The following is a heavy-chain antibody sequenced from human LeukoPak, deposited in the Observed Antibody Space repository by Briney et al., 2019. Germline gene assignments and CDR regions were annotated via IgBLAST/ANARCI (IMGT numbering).Heavy chain of an antibody. Sequence: SETLSLTCTVSGGTINSYDWSWIRQPPGKGLEWIGYIYYSGTTNYNPSLKSRVTISVDTSKNQFSLKLRSVTAADTALYYCAGGGVAVAGRVDYWGQGTLVTVSS. CDR1: GGTINSYD. V-gene: IGHV4-59*01. CDR2: IYYSGTT. CDR3: AGGGVAVAGRVDY. D-gene: IGHD6-19*01. J-gene: IGHJ4*02.